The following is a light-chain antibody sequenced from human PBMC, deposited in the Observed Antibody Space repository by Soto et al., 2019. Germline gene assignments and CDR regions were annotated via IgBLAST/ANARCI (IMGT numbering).Light chain of an antibody. J-gene: IGLJ2*01. CDR2: EVS. CDR1: NSDVGGYNY. CDR3: SSYTSNNTLGV. V-gene: IGLV2-14*01. Sequence: QSALTQPASVSGSPGQSITISCTGTNSDVGGYNYVSWYQQHPGKAPKLMIYEVSNRPSGVSNRFSGSKSGNTASLTISGLQAEDEADYYCSSYTSNNTLGVFGGGTKLTVL.